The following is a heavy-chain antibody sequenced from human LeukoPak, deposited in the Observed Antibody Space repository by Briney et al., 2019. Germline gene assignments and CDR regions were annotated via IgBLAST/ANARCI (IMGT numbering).Heavy chain of an antibody. Sequence: PSETLSLTCTVSGGSISSSSYYWGWIRQPPGKGLEWIGSIYYSGSTYYNPSLKSRVTISVDTSKNQFSLKLSSVTAADTAVYYCARHSEYNWSADYFDYWGQGTLVTVSS. D-gene: IGHD1-20*01. J-gene: IGHJ4*02. CDR3: ARHSEYNWSADYFDY. CDR2: IYYSGST. V-gene: IGHV4-39*01. CDR1: GGSISSSSYY.